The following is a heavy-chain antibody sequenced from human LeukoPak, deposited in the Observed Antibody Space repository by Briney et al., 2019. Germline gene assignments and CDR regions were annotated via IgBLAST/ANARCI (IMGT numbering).Heavy chain of an antibody. CDR2: IYSGGST. V-gene: IGHV3-66*01. D-gene: IGHD3-10*01. CDR3: ARDSGVIWFGELLYY. CDR1: GFTVSSNY. Sequence: GGSLRRSCAASGFTVSSNYMSWVRQAPGKGLEWVSVIYSGGSTYYADSVKGRFTISRDNSKNTLYLQMNSLRAEDTAVYYCARDSGVIWFGELLYYWGQGTLVTVSS. J-gene: IGHJ4*02.